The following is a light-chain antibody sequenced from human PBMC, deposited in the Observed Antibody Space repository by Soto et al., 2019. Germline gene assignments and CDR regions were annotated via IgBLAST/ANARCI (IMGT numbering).Light chain of an antibody. CDR3: QQYGTSRT. V-gene: IGKV3-20*01. CDR2: GIS. CDR1: QSVSSNY. J-gene: IGKJ1*01. Sequence: EIVLTQSPGTLSLSPGERATLSCRASQSVSSNYLAWYQQQSGQAPRLLIYGISSRATGIADRFSGSGSGTDFTLTSSRLEPEDFAVYYCQQYGTSRTFGQGTKVEIK.